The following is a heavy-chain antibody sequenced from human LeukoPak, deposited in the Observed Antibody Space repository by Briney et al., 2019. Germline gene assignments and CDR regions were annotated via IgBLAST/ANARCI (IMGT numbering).Heavy chain of an antibody. J-gene: IGHJ3*02. CDR1: GYTFTSYD. CDR2: MNPNSGNT. Sequence: ASVKVSCKASGYTFTSYDINWVRQVTGQGLEWMGWMNPNSGNTGYAQKFQGRVTMTRNTSISTAYMELSSLRSEDTAVYYCALFSGTAMAYDAFDIWGQGTMVTVSS. D-gene: IGHD5-18*01. CDR3: ALFSGTAMAYDAFDI. V-gene: IGHV1-8*01.